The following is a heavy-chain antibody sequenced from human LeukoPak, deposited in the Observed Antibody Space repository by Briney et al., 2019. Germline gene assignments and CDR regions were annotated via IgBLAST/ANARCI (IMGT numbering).Heavy chain of an antibody. D-gene: IGHD6-13*01. CDR3: ARQWGQQLAFDY. Sequence: SETLSLTCTVSGGSISSSSYYWGWIRQPPGKGLEWIGSIYYSGSTYYNPSLKSRVTISVDTSKNQFSLKLSSVTAADTAVYYCARQWGQQLAFDYWGQGTLVAVSS. CDR1: GGSISSSSYY. V-gene: IGHV4-39*01. CDR2: IYYSGST. J-gene: IGHJ4*02.